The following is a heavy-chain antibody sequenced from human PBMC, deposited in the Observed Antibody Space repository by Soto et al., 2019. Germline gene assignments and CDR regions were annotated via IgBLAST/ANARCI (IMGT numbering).Heavy chain of an antibody. CDR2: INPSGGST. D-gene: IGHD3-9*01. CDR1: GYTFTSYY. CDR3: ARERNDILTGYYRWFDP. V-gene: IGHV1-46*01. Sequence: GASVKVSCKASGYTFTSYYMHWVRQAPGQGLEWMGIINPSGGSTSYAQKFQGRVTMTRDTSTSTVYMELSSLRSEDTAVYYCARERNDILTGYYRWFDPWGQGTLVTVSS. J-gene: IGHJ5*02.